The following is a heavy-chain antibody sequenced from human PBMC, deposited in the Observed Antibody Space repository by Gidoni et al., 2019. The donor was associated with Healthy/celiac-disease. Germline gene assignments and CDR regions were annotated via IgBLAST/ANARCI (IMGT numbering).Heavy chain of an antibody. Sequence: QVQLVQSGAEVKKSGASVKVSCKASGYTFTSYGISWVQQAPGQGLEWMGWISAYNGNTNYAQKLQGRVTMTTDTSTSTAYMELRSLRSDDTAVYYCARQGETYYYDSSGYRMGQWWFDPWGQGTLVTVSS. CDR2: ISAYNGNT. J-gene: IGHJ5*02. CDR3: ARQGETYYYDSSGYRMGQWWFDP. CDR1: GYTFTSYG. V-gene: IGHV1-18*01. D-gene: IGHD3-22*01.